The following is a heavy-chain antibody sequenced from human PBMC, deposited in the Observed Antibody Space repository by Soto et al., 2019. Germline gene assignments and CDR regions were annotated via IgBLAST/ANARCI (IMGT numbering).Heavy chain of an antibody. D-gene: IGHD1-1*01. CDR2: VIPRFGTT. CDR1: GDSFSKYT. V-gene: IGHV1-69*01. Sequence: QVQLVQSGAGVKKPGSSVRVSCKASGDSFSKYTVNWVRQAPRQGLEWVGGVIPRFGTTNFAPTLQGRVTITADQSMNTVYMELSSLRSEDTALYYCARGRGLYNSGRSQRDSWGQGTLVTVSS. J-gene: IGHJ4*02. CDR3: ARGRGLYNSGRSQRDS.